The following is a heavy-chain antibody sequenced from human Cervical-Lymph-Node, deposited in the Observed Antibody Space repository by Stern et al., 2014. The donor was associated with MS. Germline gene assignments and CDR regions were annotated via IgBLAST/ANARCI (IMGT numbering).Heavy chain of an antibody. CDR2: ISGNSDST. J-gene: IGHJ6*02. Sequence: EVQLVESGGDLVQPGGSLRLSCAPSGFTFSTYAMTWVRQAPGKGLEWFSTISGNSDSTYYADSVKGRFTISRDNSKSMLYLQMHSLRAEDTALYYCAKQRTDYYYYGMDVWGQGTTVTVSS. V-gene: IGHV3-23*04. D-gene: IGHD2-8*02. CDR3: AKQRTDYYYYGMDV. CDR1: GFTFSTYA.